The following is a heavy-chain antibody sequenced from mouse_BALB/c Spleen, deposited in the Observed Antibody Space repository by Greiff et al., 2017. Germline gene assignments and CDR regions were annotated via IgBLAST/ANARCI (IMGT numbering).Heavy chain of an antibody. V-gene: IGHV1-80*01. D-gene: IGHD2-13*01. CDR2: IYPGDGDT. J-gene: IGHJ3*01. CDR1: GYAFSSYW. CDR3: GVCYGDYGWFAD. Sequence: QVQLKQSGAELVRPGSSVKISCKASGYAFSSYWMNWVKQRPGQGLEWIGQIYPGDGDTNYNGKFKGKATLTADKSSSTAYMQLSSLTSEDSAVYFCGVCYGDYGWFADWGQGTLVTVSA.